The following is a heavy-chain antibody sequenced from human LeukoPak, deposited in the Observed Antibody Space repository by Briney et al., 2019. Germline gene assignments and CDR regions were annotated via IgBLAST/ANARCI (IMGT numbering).Heavy chain of an antibody. J-gene: IGHJ4*02. D-gene: IGHD6-19*01. CDR1: GGSITTHTYY. Sequence: SETLSLTCTVSGGSITTHTYYWAWIRQPPGRGLEWIGGVHYTGNTYPNTSFKSRVTMSVDTSKNQFSLNLSSVTAADTAVYYCARRSSVWYFDYWGQGILVTVSS. CDR3: ARRSSVWYFDY. CDR2: VHYTGNT. V-gene: IGHV4-39*01.